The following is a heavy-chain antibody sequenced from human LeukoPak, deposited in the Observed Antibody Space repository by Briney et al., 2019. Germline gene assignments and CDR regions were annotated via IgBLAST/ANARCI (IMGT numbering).Heavy chain of an antibody. CDR1: GGSISSYY. Sequence: SETLSLTCTVSGGSISSYYWSWIRQRPGKGLEWIGYVFHSGSTNYNPSLKSRVTISVDTSKNQFSLKLTSVTAADTAVYYCARDSSGYYRIDYWGQGTLVTVSS. V-gene: IGHV4-59*08. CDR2: VFHSGST. D-gene: IGHD3-22*01. CDR3: ARDSSGYYRIDY. J-gene: IGHJ4*02.